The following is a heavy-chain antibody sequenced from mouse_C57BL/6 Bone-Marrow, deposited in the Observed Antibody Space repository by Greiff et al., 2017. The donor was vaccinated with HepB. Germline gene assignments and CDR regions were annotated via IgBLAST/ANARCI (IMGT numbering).Heavy chain of an antibody. CDR1: GYTFTSYT. V-gene: IGHV1-4*01. CDR3: ASHLRPGY. J-gene: IGHJ2*01. D-gene: IGHD2-12*01. Sequence: VKLQESGAELARPGASVKMSCKASGYTFTSYTMHWVKQRPGQGLEWIGYINPSSGYTKYNQKFKDKATLTADKSSSTAYMQLSSLTSEDSAVYYCASHLRPGYWGQGTTLTVSS. CDR2: INPSSGYT.